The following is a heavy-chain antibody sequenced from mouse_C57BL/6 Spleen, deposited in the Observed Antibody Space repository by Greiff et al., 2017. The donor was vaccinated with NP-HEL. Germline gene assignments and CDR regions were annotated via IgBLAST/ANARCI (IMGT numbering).Heavy chain of an antibody. V-gene: IGHV5-2*01. J-gene: IGHJ4*01. D-gene: IGHD1-1*01. CDR1: EYEFPSHD. CDR2: INSDGGST. Sequence: EVQGVESGGGLVQPGESLKLSCESNEYEFPSHDMSWVRKTPEKRLELVAAINSDGGSTYYPDTMERRFIISRDNTKKTLYLQMSSLRSEDTALYYCASITTVVAEDYAMDYWGQGTSVTVSS. CDR3: ASITTVVAEDYAMDY.